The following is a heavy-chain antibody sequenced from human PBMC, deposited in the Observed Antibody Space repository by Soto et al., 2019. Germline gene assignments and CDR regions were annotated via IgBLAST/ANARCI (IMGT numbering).Heavy chain of an antibody. Sequence: PSQTLSLTCAISGDSVSSNSAAWNWIRQSPSRGLEWLGRTYYRSKWYNDYAVSVKSRITINPDTSKNQFFLQLNSVTPEDTAVYYCARSRSYSRGWYNGMDVWGQGTTVSVSS. V-gene: IGHV6-1*01. J-gene: IGHJ6*01. CDR2: TYYRSKWYN. CDR3: ARSRSYSRGWYNGMDV. D-gene: IGHD6-19*01. CDR1: GDSVSSNSAA.